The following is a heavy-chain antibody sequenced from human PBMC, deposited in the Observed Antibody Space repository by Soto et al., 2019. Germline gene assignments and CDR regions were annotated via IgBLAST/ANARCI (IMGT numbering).Heavy chain of an antibody. J-gene: IGHJ6*02. CDR3: AKGSVLRVVEAPLAILGGVDV. V-gene: IGHV3-30*18. CDR1: GFTFISYG. CDR2: VSYDGSHD. Sequence: PVVSLRLSCAASGFTFISYGMHWVRQAPGKGLEWVAVVSYDGSHDFYADSVKGRFSISRDNSRAIMYLQMNSLKPEDTAVYYCAKGSVLRVVEAPLAILGGVDVWGQGAVVTVSS. D-gene: IGHD2-8*01.